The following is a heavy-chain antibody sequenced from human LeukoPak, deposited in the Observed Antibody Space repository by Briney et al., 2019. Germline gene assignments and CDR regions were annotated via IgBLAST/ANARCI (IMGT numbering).Heavy chain of an antibody. Sequence: SETLSLTCAVSGGSATSGGYYWGWIRQPPGKGLEWIGSIFYSGSTYYNPSLKSRVTISVDTSKNHFSLGLSSVTPADTAVYYCARPFSSGWQIFDYWGQGTLVTVSS. CDR2: IFYSGST. V-gene: IGHV4-39*02. CDR3: ARPFSSGWQIFDY. D-gene: IGHD6-19*01. CDR1: GGSATSGGYY. J-gene: IGHJ4*02.